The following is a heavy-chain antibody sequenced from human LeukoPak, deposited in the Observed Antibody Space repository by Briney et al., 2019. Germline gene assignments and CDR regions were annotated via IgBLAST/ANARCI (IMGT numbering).Heavy chain of an antibody. CDR1: GGTFSSYA. J-gene: IGHJ6*03. CDR2: IIPIFGTA. Sequence: GASVKVSCKASGGTFSSYAISWVRQAPGQGLEWMGGIIPIFGTANYAQKFQGRVTITADESTSTAYMELSSLRSEDTAVYYCASRLDIVVVPAASPPHYYYYYMDVWGKGTTVTVSS. V-gene: IGHV1-69*13. CDR3: ASRLDIVVVPAASPPHYYYYYMDV. D-gene: IGHD2-2*03.